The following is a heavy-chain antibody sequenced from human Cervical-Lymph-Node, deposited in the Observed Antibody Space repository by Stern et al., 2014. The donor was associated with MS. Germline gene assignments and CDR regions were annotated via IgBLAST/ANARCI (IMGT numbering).Heavy chain of an antibody. D-gene: IGHD3/OR15-3a*01. J-gene: IGHJ4*02. V-gene: IGHV1-46*01. CDR2: INPSGGST. Sequence: VQLEESGAEVKKPGASVEVSCKASGYTFTDHYIHWVRQAPGQGLEWMGVINPSGGSTTNAKKFQGGVTMTRDSSTSTVHMELSSLRSEDTAVYYCARGTGYSYYFDYWGQGTLVTVSS. CDR1: GYTFTDHY. CDR3: ARGTGYSYYFDY.